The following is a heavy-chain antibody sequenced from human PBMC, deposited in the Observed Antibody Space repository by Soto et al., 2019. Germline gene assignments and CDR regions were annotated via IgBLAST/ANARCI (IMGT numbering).Heavy chain of an antibody. CDR1: GYTCTSYG. Sequence: QVQLVQSGAEVKKPGASVKVSCKASGYTCTSYGISCVRQAPGQGLEWMGWISAYNGNTNYAQKLQGRVTMTTDTSTSSAYMGLRSLRSDDTAVYYCERDAAVGLFDYWGQGTLVTVSS. D-gene: IGHD1-26*01. J-gene: IGHJ4*02. CDR3: ERDAAVGLFDY. CDR2: ISAYNGNT. V-gene: IGHV1-18*01.